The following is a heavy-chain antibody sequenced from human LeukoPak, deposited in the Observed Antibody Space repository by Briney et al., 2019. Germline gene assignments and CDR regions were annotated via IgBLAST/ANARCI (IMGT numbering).Heavy chain of an antibody. J-gene: IGHJ4*02. CDR2: ISTQSGNT. CDR3: ARGAYGDY. D-gene: IGHD4-17*01. Sequence: EASVKVSCKASGYTFTGYYMHWVRQAPGQGLEWMGWISTQSGNTNYAQKVQGRLTLTTDRSTNTAYMELRSLRSDDTAVYYCARGAYGDYWGQGTLVTVSS. V-gene: IGHV1-18*04. CDR1: GYTFTGYY.